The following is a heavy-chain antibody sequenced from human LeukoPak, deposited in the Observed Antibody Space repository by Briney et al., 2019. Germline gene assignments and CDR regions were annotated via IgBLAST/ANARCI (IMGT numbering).Heavy chain of an antibody. D-gene: IGHD3-3*01. CDR2: IYPGDSDT. J-gene: IGHJ4*02. V-gene: IGHV5-51*01. CDR1: GYSFTSYW. Sequence: GESLKISCKGPGYSFTSYWIGWVRQMPGKGLEWMGIIYPGDSDTRYSPSFQGQVTISADKSISTAYLQWSSLKASDTAMYYCATCTIFGVDPFDYWGQGTLVTVSS. CDR3: ATCTIFGVDPFDY.